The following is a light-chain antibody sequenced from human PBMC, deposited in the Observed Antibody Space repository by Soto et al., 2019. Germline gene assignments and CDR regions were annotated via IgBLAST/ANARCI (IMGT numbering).Light chain of an antibody. J-gene: IGKJ4*02. CDR3: QQFAGS. CDR2: DTS. Sequence: EIVLTQSPATLSLPPGERATLSCRASQSVNKYLAWFQQKLGQPPRLLIYDTSSRATGIPDRFSGRGSGTDFTLIISRLEPEDFAVYYCQQFAGSFGGGTKVDIK. CDR1: QSVNKY. V-gene: IGKV3-20*01.